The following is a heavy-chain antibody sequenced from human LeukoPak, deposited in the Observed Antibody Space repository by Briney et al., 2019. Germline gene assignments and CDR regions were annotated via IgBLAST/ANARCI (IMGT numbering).Heavy chain of an antibody. CDR2: ISSSSNYI. J-gene: IGHJ4*02. CDR3: AKDPGHYTDEN. CDR1: GFTFSSYS. V-gene: IGHV3-21*04. Sequence: GGSLRLSCAASGFTFSSYSMNWVRRAPGKGLEWVSSISSSSNYIYYADSVKGRFTISRDNAKNSLYLQMNSLRAEDTAVYYCAKDPGHYTDENWGQGTLVTVSS. D-gene: IGHD2-2*02.